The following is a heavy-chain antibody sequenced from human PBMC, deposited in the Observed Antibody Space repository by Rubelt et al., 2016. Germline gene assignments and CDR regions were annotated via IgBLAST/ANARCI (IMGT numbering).Heavy chain of an antibody. CDR3: ARNIKTASMDV. CDR1: GGSISSSSFY. J-gene: IGHJ6*02. V-gene: IGHV4-39*07. Sequence: QLQLPESGPDLVKPSATLSLTCPVSGGSISSSSFYWGWIRQPPGKGLEWIGTIYYPGSTYSNPSLKSRVTIPVDTSKNQFSRKLTSGIAADTAVYYCARNIKTASMDVWGQGTTVTVSS. CDR2: IYYPGST. D-gene: IGHD1-14*01.